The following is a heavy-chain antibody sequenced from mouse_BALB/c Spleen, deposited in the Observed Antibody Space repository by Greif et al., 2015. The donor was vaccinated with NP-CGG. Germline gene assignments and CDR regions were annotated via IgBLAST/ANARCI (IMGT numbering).Heavy chain of an antibody. CDR3: ARHKDGYGFAY. D-gene: IGHD1-2*01. J-gene: IGHJ3*01. CDR2: INSNGGST. CDR1: GFTFSSYY. V-gene: IGHV5-6-2*01. Sequence: LVESGGGLVKLGGSLKLSCAASGFTFSSYYMSWVRQTPEKRLELVAAINSNGGSTYYPDTVKGRFTISRDNAKNTLYLQMSSLKSEDTALYYCARHKDGYGFAYWGQGTLVTVSA.